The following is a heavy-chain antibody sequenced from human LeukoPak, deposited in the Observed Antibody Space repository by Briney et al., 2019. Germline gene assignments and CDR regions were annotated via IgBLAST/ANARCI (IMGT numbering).Heavy chain of an antibody. Sequence: GGSLRLSCAASGFTFSSYSMNWVRQAPGKGLEWVSSISSSSSYIYYADSVKGRFTISRDNAKNSLYLQMNSLRAEDTAVYYCARAGRGSGKTVDYWGQGTLVTVSS. D-gene: IGHD3-10*01. CDR3: ARAGRGSGKTVDY. V-gene: IGHV3-21*01. CDR1: GFTFSSYS. J-gene: IGHJ4*02. CDR2: ISSSSSYI.